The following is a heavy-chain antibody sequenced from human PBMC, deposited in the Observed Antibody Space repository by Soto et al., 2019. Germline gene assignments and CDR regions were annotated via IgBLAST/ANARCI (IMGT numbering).Heavy chain of an antibody. V-gene: IGHV4-38-2*02. Sequence: SETLSLTCTVSGYSISSGYYWGWIRQPPGKGLEWIGSIYHSGSTYYNPSLKSRVTISVDTSKNQFSLKLGSVTAADTAVYYCARVVSYGYFDYWGQGTLVTVSS. CDR3: ARVVSYGYFDY. D-gene: IGHD5-18*01. CDR2: IYHSGST. J-gene: IGHJ4*02. CDR1: GYSISSGYY.